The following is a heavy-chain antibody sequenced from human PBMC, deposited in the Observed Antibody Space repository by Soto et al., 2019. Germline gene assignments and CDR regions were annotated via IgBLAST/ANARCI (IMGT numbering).Heavy chain of an antibody. J-gene: IGHJ6*02. Sequence: SETLSLTCTVSGGSISSSSYYWGWIRQPPGKGLEWIGSIYYSGSTYYNPSLKSRVTISVDTSKNQFSLKLSSVTAADTAVYYCASSGYYYGMDVWGQGTTVTVSS. V-gene: IGHV4-39*01. CDR3: ASSGYYYGMDV. CDR1: GGSISSSSYY. CDR2: IYYSGST.